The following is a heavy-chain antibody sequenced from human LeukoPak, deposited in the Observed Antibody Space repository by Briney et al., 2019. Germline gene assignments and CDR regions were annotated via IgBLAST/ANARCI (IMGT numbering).Heavy chain of an antibody. CDR2: IYPGDSDT. CDR1: GYSFTSYW. V-gene: IGHV5-51*01. CDR3: ARHSPYSGSPVVY. Sequence: GESLKISCKGSGYSFTSYWIGWVRQMPGKGLEWMGIIYPGDSDTRYSPSFQGQVTISADKPISTAYLQWSSLKSSDRGMYYCARHSPYSGSPVVYWGQGTLVTVSS. D-gene: IGHD1-26*01. J-gene: IGHJ4*02.